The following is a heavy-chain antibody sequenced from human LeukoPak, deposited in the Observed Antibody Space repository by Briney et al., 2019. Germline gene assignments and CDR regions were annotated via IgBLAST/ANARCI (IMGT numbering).Heavy chain of an antibody. CDR1: GYTFTDSY. V-gene: IGHV1-2*02. CDR3: VRSPIGASAY. CDR2: ISLNNGDT. D-gene: IGHD3-10*01. Sequence: ASVKVSCKPSGYTFTDSYIHWVRQAPGVGLQWMGWISLNNGDTKYAEDFQYRVTMTRDTSINTAYMELTGLTPDDTAVYYCVRSPIGASAYWGRGTLVTVSS. J-gene: IGHJ4*02.